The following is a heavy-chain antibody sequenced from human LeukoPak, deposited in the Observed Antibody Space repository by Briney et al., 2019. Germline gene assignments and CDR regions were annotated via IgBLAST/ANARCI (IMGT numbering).Heavy chain of an antibody. CDR2: IIPIFGTA. J-gene: IGHJ6*03. CDR3: ARASRSGANYYYYYMDV. V-gene: IGHV1-69*05. Sequence: SVKVSCKASGGTFSSYAISWVRQAPGQGREWMGGIIPIFGTANYAQKFQGRVTITTDESTSTAYMELSSLRSEDTAVYYCARASRSGANYYYYYMDVWGKGTTVTVSS. CDR1: GGTFSSYA. D-gene: IGHD3-10*01.